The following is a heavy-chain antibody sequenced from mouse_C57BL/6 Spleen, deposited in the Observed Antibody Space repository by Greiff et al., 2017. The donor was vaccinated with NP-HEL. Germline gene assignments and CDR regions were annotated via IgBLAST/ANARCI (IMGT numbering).Heavy chain of an antibody. CDR2: IYPGDGDT. D-gene: IGHD1-1*01. Sequence: QVQLQQSGPELVKPGASVKISCKASGYAFSSSWMNWVKQRPGQGLEWIGRIYPGDGDTNYNGKFKGKATLTADKSSSTAYMQLSSLTSEGAAVYFGAGRGAYYGSSRIYYAMDYWGQGTSVTVSS. CDR1: GYAFSSSW. J-gene: IGHJ4*01. V-gene: IGHV1-82*01. CDR3: AGRGAYYGSSRIYYAMDY.